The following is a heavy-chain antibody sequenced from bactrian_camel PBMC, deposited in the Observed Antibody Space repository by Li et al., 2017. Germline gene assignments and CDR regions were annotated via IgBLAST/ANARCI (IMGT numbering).Heavy chain of an antibody. D-gene: IGHD6*01. J-gene: IGHJ4*01. Sequence: HVQLVESGGGTAQAGGSPRLSCAASGGTYSGHCMGWFRQAPGKEREGVAAIARYGSTSYAAAVKGRFTISQDNAKNTVFLQMNNLQPEDTSMYYCAAAKYGYPWTVPLQSDAYNYWGQGTQVTVS. V-gene: IGHV3S53*01. CDR3: AAAKYGYPWTVPLQSDAYNY. CDR1: GGTYSGHC. CDR2: IARYGST.